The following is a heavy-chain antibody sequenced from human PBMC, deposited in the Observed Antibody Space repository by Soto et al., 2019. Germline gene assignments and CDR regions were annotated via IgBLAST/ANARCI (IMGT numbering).Heavy chain of an antibody. V-gene: IGHV1-18*01. J-gene: IGHJ4*02. CDR1: GYSFTNYG. Sequence: ASVKVSCKTSGYSFTNYGVGWVRQAPGHGLEWMGWISGYNDNTNFAQKLQGRVTLTTDTSTNTAYMELKSLTSDDTAVYFCARGPGFDYWGQGTLVTVSS. CDR3: ARGPGFDY. CDR2: ISGYNDNT.